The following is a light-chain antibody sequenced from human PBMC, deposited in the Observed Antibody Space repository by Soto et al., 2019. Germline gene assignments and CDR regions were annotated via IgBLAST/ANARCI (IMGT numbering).Light chain of an antibody. V-gene: IGKV3-20*01. Sequence: EIVLTQSPGTLSLSPGERATLSCRASLSVSSSFLAWYQQKPGQAPRLLIYGASNRATGIPDRFSGSGSGTDFTISISRLEPEDFAVYYCQQYGSLQRTCGRGTKVEI. CDR3: QQYGSLQRT. CDR1: LSVSSSF. J-gene: IGKJ1*01. CDR2: GAS.